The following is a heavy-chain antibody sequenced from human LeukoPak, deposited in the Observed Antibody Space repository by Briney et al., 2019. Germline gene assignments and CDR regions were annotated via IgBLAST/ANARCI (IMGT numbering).Heavy chain of an antibody. CDR2: IYYSGST. CDR1: GGSISSYY. V-gene: IGHV4-59*01. D-gene: IGHD3-3*01. Sequence: PSETLSLTCTVSGGSISSYYWSWIRQPPGKGLEWIGYIYYSGSTNYNPSLKSRVTISVDTSKNQFSLKLSSVTAADTAVYYRARGLDFWSGYFPFDPWGQGTLVTVSS. CDR3: ARGLDFWSGYFPFDP. J-gene: IGHJ5*02.